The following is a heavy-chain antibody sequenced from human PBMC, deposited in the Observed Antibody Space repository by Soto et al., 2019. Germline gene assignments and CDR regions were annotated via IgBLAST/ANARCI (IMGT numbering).Heavy chain of an antibody. V-gene: IGHV1-18*01. J-gene: IGHJ5*02. CDR2: ISAYNGNT. D-gene: IGHD3-9*01. Sequence: ASVKVSCKASGYTFTSYGISWVRQAPGQGLEWMGWISAYNGNTNYAQKLQGRVTMTTDTSTSTAYMELRSLRSDDTAVYYCARDYHMSDITIFLLFILSAHNLFYLCGQGSLVTVSS. CDR1: GYTFTSYG. CDR3: ARDYHMSDITIFLLFILSAHNLFYL.